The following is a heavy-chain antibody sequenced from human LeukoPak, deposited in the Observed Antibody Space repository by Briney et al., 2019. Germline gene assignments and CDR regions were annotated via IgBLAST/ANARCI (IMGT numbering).Heavy chain of an antibody. CDR2: ISWNSGSI. Sequence: SLRLSCAASGFTFDEYDMHWVRQAPGKGLEWVSGISWNSGSIGYADSVQGRFTISRDNAKTSLYLQMNSLRAEDTALYYCARELYGDWYYFDYWGQGTLVTVTS. D-gene: IGHD4-17*01. V-gene: IGHV3-9*01. CDR1: GFTFDEYD. CDR3: ARELYGDWYYFDY. J-gene: IGHJ4*02.